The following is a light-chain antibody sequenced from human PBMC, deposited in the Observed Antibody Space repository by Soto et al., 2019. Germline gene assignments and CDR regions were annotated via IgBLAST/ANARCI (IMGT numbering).Light chain of an antibody. CDR3: SSYTSSNYV. J-gene: IGLJ1*01. CDR1: SSNIGAGYNY. CDR2: EVS. Sequence: QSVLTQPPSVSGAPGQRVTISCTGSSSNIGAGYNYVSWYQQHPGKAPKLIIYEVSNRPSGVSNRFSGSKSGNTASLIISGLQAEDEADYYCSSYTSSNYVFGTGTKVTVL. V-gene: IGLV2-14*01.